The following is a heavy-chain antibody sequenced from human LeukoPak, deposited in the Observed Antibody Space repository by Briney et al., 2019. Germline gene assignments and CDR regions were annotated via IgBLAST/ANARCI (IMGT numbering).Heavy chain of an antibody. V-gene: IGHV3-74*01. CDR3: ARGPSSSTNWYGLDY. J-gene: IGHJ4*02. CDR2: MSSDGRSI. Sequence: GGSLRLSCAASGFSFSTYWMHWLRQAPGKGLEWVARMSSDGRSINYADSVKGRFTVARDNAKNTLHLQMNSLRTDDTAVYFCARGPSSSTNWYGLDYWGQGTLVTASS. CDR1: GFSFSTYW. D-gene: IGHD6-13*01.